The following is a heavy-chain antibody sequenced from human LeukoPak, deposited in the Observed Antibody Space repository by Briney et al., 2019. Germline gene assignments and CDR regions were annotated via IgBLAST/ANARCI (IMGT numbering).Heavy chain of an antibody. D-gene: IGHD4-17*01. V-gene: IGHV3-9*01. CDR2: ISWSSGSI. CDR3: AKATTVTIAFDI. Sequence: GGSLRLSRAASGFTFSSYAMHWVRQAPGKGLEWVSGISWSSGSIGYADSVKGRFTISRDNAKNSLYLQMNSLRAEDTALYYCAKATTVTIAFDIWGQGTMVTVSS. J-gene: IGHJ3*02. CDR1: GFTFSSYA.